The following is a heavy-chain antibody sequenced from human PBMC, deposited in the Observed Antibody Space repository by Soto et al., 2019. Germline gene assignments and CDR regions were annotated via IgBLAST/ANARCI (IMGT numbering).Heavy chain of an antibody. V-gene: IGHV4-59*01. Sequence: PSETLSLTCTVSGGSISSYYWSWIRQPPGKGLEWIGYIYYSGSTNYNPSLKSRVTISVDTSKNQFSLKLSSVTAADTAVYYCARVASKYWFDPWGQGTLVTVSS. CDR2: IYYSGST. J-gene: IGHJ5*02. CDR1: GGSISSYY. CDR3: ARVASKYWFDP.